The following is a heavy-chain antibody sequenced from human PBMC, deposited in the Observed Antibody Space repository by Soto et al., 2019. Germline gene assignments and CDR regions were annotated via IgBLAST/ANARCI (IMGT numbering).Heavy chain of an antibody. J-gene: IGHJ4*02. CDR1: GGSISGSY. CDR2: VYYTGST. CDR3: ARSVAVPGAHIDY. V-gene: IGHV4-59*01. Sequence: SETLSLPCSGSGGSISGSYRSWIRQSPGKGLEWLGYVYYTGSTNYSPSLRSRVSISVDTSKNEFSLRLSSVTAADTAVYFCARSVAVPGAHIDYWGQGTQVTVSS. D-gene: IGHD6-19*01.